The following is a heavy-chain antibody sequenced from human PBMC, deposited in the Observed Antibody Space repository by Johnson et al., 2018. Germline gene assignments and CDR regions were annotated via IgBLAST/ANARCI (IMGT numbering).Heavy chain of an antibody. Sequence: QVQLVESGGGVVQPGRSLRLSCAASGFTFSSYGMHWVRQAPGKGLEWVAVISYDGNNKYYADSVQGRFTISRDNSKNTLYLQMNSRRAGDTAVYYCARDGSGGDYGGYDSCDIWGQGTMVTVSS. CDR3: ARDGSGGDYGGYDSCDI. J-gene: IGHJ3*02. D-gene: IGHD4-23*01. CDR2: ISYDGNNK. V-gene: IGHV3-30*03. CDR1: GFTFSSYG.